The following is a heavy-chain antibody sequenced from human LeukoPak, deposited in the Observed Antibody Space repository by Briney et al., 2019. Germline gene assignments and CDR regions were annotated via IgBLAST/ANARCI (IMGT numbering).Heavy chain of an antibody. V-gene: IGHV3-23*01. J-gene: IGHJ4*02. Sequence: GGSLRLSCAASGFTCSSYAMSWVRQAPGKGLEWVSAISGSGGSTYYADSVKGRLTLSRDNSKNTVYLQMNSLRLEDTAVYYCARERAYFDFWSGPAYWGQGTLVTVSS. CDR3: ARERAYFDFWSGPAY. CDR2: ISGSGGST. D-gene: IGHD3-3*01. CDR1: GFTCSSYA.